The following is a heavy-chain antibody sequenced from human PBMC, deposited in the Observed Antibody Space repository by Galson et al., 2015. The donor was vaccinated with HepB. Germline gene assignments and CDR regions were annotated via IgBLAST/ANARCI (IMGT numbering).Heavy chain of an antibody. CDR1: GFTFSSYA. D-gene: IGHD6-13*01. Sequence: SLRLSCAASGFTFSSYAMSWVRQAPGKGLEWVSAISGSGGSTYYADSVKGRFTISRDNSKNTLYLQMNSLRAEDTAVYYCANLQGHSSSWYRPNYYYYGMDVWGQGTTVTVSS. CDR2: ISGSGGST. J-gene: IGHJ6*02. V-gene: IGHV3-23*01. CDR3: ANLQGHSSSWYRPNYYYYGMDV.